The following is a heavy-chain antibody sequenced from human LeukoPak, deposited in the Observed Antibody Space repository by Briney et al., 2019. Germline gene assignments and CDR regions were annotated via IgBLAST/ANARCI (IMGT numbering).Heavy chain of an antibody. CDR3: ARDAFDI. Sequence: SETLSLTXTVSGGSISSSSYYWGWIRQPPGKGLEWIGSIYYSGSTYYNPSLKSRVTISVDTSKNQFSLKLSSVTAADTAVYYCARDAFDIWGQGTMVTVSS. CDR1: GGSISSSSYY. CDR2: IYYSGST. J-gene: IGHJ3*02. V-gene: IGHV4-39*02.